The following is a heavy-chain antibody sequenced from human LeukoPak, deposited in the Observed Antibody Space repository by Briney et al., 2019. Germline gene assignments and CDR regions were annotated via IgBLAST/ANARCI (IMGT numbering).Heavy chain of an antibody. Sequence: SETLSLTCTVSGGSISSYYWSWIRQPPGKGLEWIGYIYYSGSTNYNPSLKSRVTISVDTSKNQFSLKLSSVTAADTAVYYCARGNSGYSSSWLDYWGQGTLVTVSS. CDR3: ARGNSGYSSSWLDY. CDR2: IYYSGST. CDR1: GGSISSYY. J-gene: IGHJ4*02. V-gene: IGHV4-59*12. D-gene: IGHD6-13*01.